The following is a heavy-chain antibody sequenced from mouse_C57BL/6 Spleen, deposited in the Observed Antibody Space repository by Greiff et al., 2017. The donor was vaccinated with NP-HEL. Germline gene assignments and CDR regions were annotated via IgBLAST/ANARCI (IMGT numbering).Heavy chain of an antibody. CDR1: GYTFTSYW. V-gene: IGHV1-69*01. CDR3: ASSAWFAY. Sequence: VKLQQPGAELVMPGASVKLSCKASGYTFTSYWMHWVKQRPGQGLEWIGEIDPSDSYTNYNQKFKGKSTLTVDKSSSTAYMQLSSLTSEDSAVYYCASSAWFAYWGQGTLVTVSA. J-gene: IGHJ3*01. CDR2: IDPSDSYT.